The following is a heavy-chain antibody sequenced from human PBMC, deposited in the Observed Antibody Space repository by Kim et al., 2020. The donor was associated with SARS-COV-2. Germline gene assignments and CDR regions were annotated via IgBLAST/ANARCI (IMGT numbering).Heavy chain of an antibody. CDR2: NRGSGEST. Sequence: NRGSGESTNTPAAVKGRFNSSRDKSKNRLYLQMNSVRAEDTAVYYCAKREGVWGQGTLVTVSS. D-gene: IGHD1-26*01. J-gene: IGHJ4*02. CDR3: AKREGV. V-gene: IGHV3-23*01.